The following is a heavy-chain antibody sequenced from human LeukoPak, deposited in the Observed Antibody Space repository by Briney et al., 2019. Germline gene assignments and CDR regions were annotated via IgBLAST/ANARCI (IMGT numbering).Heavy chain of an antibody. J-gene: IGHJ4*02. Sequence: AGGSLRLSCAASGFTVSSNYMSWVRQPPGKGLEWIGSIYYSGSTYYNPTLKSRVTISVDTSKNQFSLKLTSVTAADTGVYYCARHRDDYNQPFDYWGQGTLVTVSS. CDR2: IYYSGST. CDR3: ARHRDDYNQPFDY. CDR1: GFTVSSNY. V-gene: IGHV4-39*01. D-gene: IGHD5-24*01.